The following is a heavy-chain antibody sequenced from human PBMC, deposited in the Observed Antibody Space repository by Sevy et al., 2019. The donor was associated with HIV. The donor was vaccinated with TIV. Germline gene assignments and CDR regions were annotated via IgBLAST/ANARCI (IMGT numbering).Heavy chain of an antibody. CDR2: ISSSSSYI. CDR3: ARSLGNYYGSGTYQEDWFDP. Sequence: GGSLRLSCAASGFTFSIYTMNWVRQAPGKGLEWVSSISSSSSYIYYTDSVKGRFSISRDNAKNALFLQMNSLRAEDTAVCYCARSLGNYYGSGTYQEDWFDPWGQGTLVTVSS. D-gene: IGHD3-10*01. CDR1: GFTFSIYT. V-gene: IGHV3-21*01. J-gene: IGHJ5*02.